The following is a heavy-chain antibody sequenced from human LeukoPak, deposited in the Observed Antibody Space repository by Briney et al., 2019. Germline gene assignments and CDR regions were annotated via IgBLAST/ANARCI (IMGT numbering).Heavy chain of an antibody. CDR1: GYTLTELS. Sequence: ASVKVSCKVSGYTLTELSMRWVRQAPGKGLEWMGGFDPEDGETIYAQKFQGRVTMTEDTSTDTAYMELSSLRSEYTAVYYCATGPKKVLRAFDIWGQGTMVTVSS. CDR3: ATGPKKVLRAFDI. J-gene: IGHJ3*02. V-gene: IGHV1-24*01. CDR2: FDPEDGET.